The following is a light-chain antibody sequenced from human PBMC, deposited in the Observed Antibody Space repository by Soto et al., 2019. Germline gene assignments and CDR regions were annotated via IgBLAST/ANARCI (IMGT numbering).Light chain of an antibody. CDR2: WAS. CDR3: QQYESTPPT. CDR1: QSVLYSSHNKNY. J-gene: IGKJ2*01. V-gene: IGKV4-1*01. Sequence: DIVMTQSPDSLAVSLGERATINCKSSQSVLYSSHNKNYLAWYQQRPGKPPKLLIYWASTRESGVPDRFSGSGSGTDFTLTITSLQAEDVAVYYCQQYESTPPTFGQGTKLEIK.